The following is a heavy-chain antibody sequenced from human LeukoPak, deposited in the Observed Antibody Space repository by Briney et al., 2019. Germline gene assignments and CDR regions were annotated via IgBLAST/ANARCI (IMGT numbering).Heavy chain of an antibody. Sequence: PGGSLRLSCAASGFTFNRHWMTWVRQAPGKGLEWIANVNPDMSEKNYVESVKGRFTISRDKVKNSLYLQMNSLRGDDTAAYYCARDGLPVALDKWGQGTLVTVSS. CDR2: VNPDMSEK. D-gene: IGHD2-2*01. V-gene: IGHV3-7*01. CDR3: ARDGLPVALDK. J-gene: IGHJ4*02. CDR1: GFTFNRHW.